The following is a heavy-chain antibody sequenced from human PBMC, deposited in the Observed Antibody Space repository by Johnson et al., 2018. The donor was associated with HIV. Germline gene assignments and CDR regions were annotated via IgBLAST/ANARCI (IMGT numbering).Heavy chain of an antibody. CDR3: AKHIVLVVYAIGAAFDI. CDR2: VSYDGTNE. J-gene: IGHJ3*02. D-gene: IGHD2-8*02. Sequence: QVQLLESGGGLVKPGGSLRLSCVASGFTFRSYGMHWVRQAPGKGLEWVAFVSYDGTNEFYADSVKGRFTISRDNSKNTLYLQMNSLRAEDTAVYYCAKHIVLVVYAIGAAFDIWGQGTMVTVSS. CDR1: GFTFRSYG. V-gene: IGHV3-30*18.